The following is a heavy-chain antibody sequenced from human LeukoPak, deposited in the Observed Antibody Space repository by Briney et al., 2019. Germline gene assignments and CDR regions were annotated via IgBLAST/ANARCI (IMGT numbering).Heavy chain of an antibody. J-gene: IGHJ4*02. CDR3: ARLSKDPYCSGGSCYSGDLDY. D-gene: IGHD2-15*01. CDR1: GGSISSYY. V-gene: IGHV4-59*08. CDR2: IYYSGST. Sequence: PSETLSLTCTVSGGSISSYYWSWIRQPPGKGLEWIGYIYYSGSTNYNPSLKSRVTISVDTSKNQFSLKLSSVTAADTAVYYCARLSKDPYCSGGSCYSGDLDYWGQGTLVTVSS.